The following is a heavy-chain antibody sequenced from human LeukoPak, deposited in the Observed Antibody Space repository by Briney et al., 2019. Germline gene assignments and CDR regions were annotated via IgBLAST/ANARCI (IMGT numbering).Heavy chain of an antibody. Sequence: PGGSLRLSCAASGFSFDEYAMHWVRHAPGKGLEWVSGISWNSGSIAYAGSVKGRFTISRDSAKNSLYLQMNSLRAEDTALYYCAKDMLGDGDSKYFFDYWGQGTLVTVSS. CDR3: AKDMLGDGDSKYFFDY. D-gene: IGHD4-17*01. V-gene: IGHV3-9*01. CDR1: GFSFDEYA. J-gene: IGHJ4*02. CDR2: ISWNSGSI.